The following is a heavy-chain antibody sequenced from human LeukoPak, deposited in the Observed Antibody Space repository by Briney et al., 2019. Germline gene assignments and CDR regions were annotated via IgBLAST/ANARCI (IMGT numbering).Heavy chain of an antibody. V-gene: IGHV4-59*08. CDR3: ARHAIYSGDYSFWFDP. J-gene: IGHJ5*02. Sequence: SETLSLTCTVSGGSIGSYYWSWIRQPPGKGLEWIAFIYYSGGTNYNPSLKSRASISLDTSKSLCSLRLSSVTAADTAVYYCARHAIYSGDYSFWFDPWGLGTLVTVSS. CDR1: GGSIGSYY. CDR2: IYYSGGT. D-gene: IGHD1-26*01.